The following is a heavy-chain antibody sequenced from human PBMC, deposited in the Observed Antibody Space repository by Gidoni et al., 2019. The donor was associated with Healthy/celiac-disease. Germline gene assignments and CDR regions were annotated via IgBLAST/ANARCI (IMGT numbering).Heavy chain of an antibody. CDR2: IYPGDSDT. Sequence: EVQLVQSGAEVKKPGESLKISCKGSGYSFTSYWIGWVRQLPGKGLEWMGIIYPGDSDTRYSPSFQGQVTISADKSISTAYLQWSSLKASDTAMYYCARFERDGYNSQGFDYWGQGTLVTVSS. J-gene: IGHJ4*02. D-gene: IGHD5-12*01. CDR1: GYSFTSYW. CDR3: ARFERDGYNSQGFDY. V-gene: IGHV5-51*01.